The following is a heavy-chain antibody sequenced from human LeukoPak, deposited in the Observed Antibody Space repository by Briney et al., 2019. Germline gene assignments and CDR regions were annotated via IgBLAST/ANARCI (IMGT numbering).Heavy chain of an antibody. D-gene: IGHD5-18*01. J-gene: IGHJ5*02. V-gene: IGHV1-2*02. CDR3: ARGIRGYSYGNWFDP. CDR1: GYTFTCYY. CDR2: INPNSGGT. Sequence: ASVKVSCKASGYTFTCYYMHWVRQAPGQGLEWMGWINPNSGGTNYAQKFQGRVTMTRDTSISTAYMELSRLRSDDTAVYYCARGIRGYSYGNWFDPWGQGTLVTVSS.